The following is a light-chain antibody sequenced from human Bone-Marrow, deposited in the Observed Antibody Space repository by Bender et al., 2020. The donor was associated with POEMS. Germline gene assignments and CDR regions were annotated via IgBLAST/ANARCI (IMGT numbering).Light chain of an antibody. Sequence: QSVLTQPPSASGTPGQRVTISCSGSSSKFGSYPVNWYQQLPGAAPKLVIFNNSQRPSGVPDRFSGSNSGTSASLAISGLLSDDAADFYCATWDDSLNGWVFGGGPTLTVL. J-gene: IGLJ3*02. CDR1: SSKFGSYP. V-gene: IGLV1-44*01. CDR2: NNS. CDR3: ATWDDSLNGWV.